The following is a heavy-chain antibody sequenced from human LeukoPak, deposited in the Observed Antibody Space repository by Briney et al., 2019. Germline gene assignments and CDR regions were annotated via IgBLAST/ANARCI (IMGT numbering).Heavy chain of an antibody. V-gene: IGHV3-53*01. CDR2: IYSGGST. J-gene: IGHJ4*02. D-gene: IGHD3-9*01. CDR1: GFTVSSNY. Sequence: GGSLRLSCAAAGFTVSSNYMSWVRQAPGKGLEWVSVIYSGGSTYYADSVKGRFTISRDNSKNTLYLQMNSLRAEDTAVNYCARGTYDIWTGYSPFDYWGQGTLVTVSS. CDR3: ARGTYDIWTGYSPFDY.